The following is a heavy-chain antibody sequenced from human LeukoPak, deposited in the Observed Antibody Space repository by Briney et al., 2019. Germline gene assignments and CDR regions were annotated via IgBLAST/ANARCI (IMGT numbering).Heavy chain of an antibody. CDR1: GFSFSNYA. D-gene: IGHD3-9*01. Sequence: QTGGPLRLSCAASGFSFSNYAMSWVRQAPGKGLEWVSGISGSSGSTYYADFVKGRFTISRDSSKNTLYLQMNSLRAEDTAVYYCAKCARIDWLPIDYWGQGTLVTVSS. V-gene: IGHV3-23*01. CDR3: AKCARIDWLPIDY. CDR2: ISGSSGST. J-gene: IGHJ4*02.